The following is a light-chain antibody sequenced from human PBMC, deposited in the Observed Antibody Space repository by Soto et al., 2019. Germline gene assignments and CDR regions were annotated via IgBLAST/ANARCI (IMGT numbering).Light chain of an antibody. CDR2: DVS. V-gene: IGLV2-11*01. Sequence: QSVLTQPRSVSGSPGQSVTISCTGTSSDVGGYNYVSWYRQHPGKAPKLMIYDVSKRPSGVPDRFSGSKSGNTASLTISGLQAEDVADYYCCSYAGSYTGVFVTGTKVTVL. J-gene: IGLJ1*01. CDR1: SSDVGGYNY. CDR3: CSYAGSYTGV.